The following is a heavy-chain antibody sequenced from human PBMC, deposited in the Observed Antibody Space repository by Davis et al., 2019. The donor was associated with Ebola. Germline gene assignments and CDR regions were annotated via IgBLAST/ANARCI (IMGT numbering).Heavy chain of an antibody. V-gene: IGHV3-30*18. CDR1: GFTFSSYG. Sequence: GESLKISCAASGFTFSSYGMHWVRQAPGKGLEWVAVISYDGSNKYYADSVKGRFTISRDNSKNTLYLQMNSLRAEDTAVYYCAKDPRRYESGRHYYYYYYMDVWGKGTTVTVSS. J-gene: IGHJ6*03. D-gene: IGHD1-14*01. CDR2: ISYDGSNK. CDR3: AKDPRRYESGRHYYYYYYMDV.